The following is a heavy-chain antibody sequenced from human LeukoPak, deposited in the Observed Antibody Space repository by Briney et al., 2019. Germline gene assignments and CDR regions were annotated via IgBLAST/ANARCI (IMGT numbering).Heavy chain of an antibody. CDR2: ISWNSGSI. D-gene: IGHD6-13*01. V-gene: IGHV3-9*01. CDR1: GFTFDDYA. J-gene: IGHJ4*02. CDR3: ARVSIAEAAGDY. Sequence: GGSLRLSCAASGFTFDDYAMHWVRQAPGKGLEWVSGISWNSGSIGYADSVKGRFTISRDNAKNSLYLQMNSLRAEDTAVYYCARVSIAEAAGDYWGQGTLVTVSS.